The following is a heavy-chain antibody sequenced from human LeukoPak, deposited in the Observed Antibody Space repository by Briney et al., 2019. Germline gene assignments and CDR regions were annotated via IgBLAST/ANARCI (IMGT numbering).Heavy chain of an antibody. CDR3: ARDYGDPHYFDY. Sequence: PSETLSLTCTVSGGSISSSSYYWGWIRQPPGTGLEWIGSIYYSGSTYYNPSLKSRVTISVDTSKNQFSLKLSSVTAADTAVYYCARDYGDPHYFDYWGQGTLVTVSS. J-gene: IGHJ4*02. CDR2: IYYSGST. CDR1: GGSISSSSYY. V-gene: IGHV4-39*02. D-gene: IGHD4-17*01.